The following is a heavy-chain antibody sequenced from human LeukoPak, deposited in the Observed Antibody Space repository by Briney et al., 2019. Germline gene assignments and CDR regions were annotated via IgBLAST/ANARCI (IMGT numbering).Heavy chain of an antibody. Sequence: GGSLRLSCAAAGFTFTETWRSWVRQVPGQGLEWVAHINHEGGGIQYVDSVKGRFTISRDNAKNSVYLQMSTLRAEDTAVYYCARYLETPRRNLDYWGQGTLVTVSS. CDR1: GFTFTETW. D-gene: IGHD1-14*01. J-gene: IGHJ4*02. CDR2: INHEGGGI. V-gene: IGHV3-7*01. CDR3: ARYLETPRRNLDY.